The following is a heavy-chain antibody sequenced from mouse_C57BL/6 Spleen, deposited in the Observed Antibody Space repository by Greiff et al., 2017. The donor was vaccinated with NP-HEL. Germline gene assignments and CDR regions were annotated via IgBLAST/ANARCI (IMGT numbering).Heavy chain of an antibody. CDR2: FHPYNDDT. J-gene: IGHJ3*01. D-gene: IGHD2-3*01. CDR3: ARRKFYDGYSWFAY. V-gene: IGHV1-47*01. Sequence: QVQLKESGAELVKPGASVKMSCKASGYTFTTYPIEWMKQNHGKSLEWIGNFHPYNDDTKYNEKFKGKATLTVEKSSSTVYLELSRLTSDDSAVYYCARRKFYDGYSWFAYWGQGTLVTVSA. CDR1: GYTFTTYP.